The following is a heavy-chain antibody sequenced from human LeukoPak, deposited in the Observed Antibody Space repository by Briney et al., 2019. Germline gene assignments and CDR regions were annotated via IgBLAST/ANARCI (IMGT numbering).Heavy chain of an antibody. J-gene: IGHJ5*02. Sequence: SETLSLTCTVSGYSISSGYYWGWIRQPPGKGLEWIGSIYHSGSTYYNPSLKSRVTISVDTSKNQFSLKLSSVTAADTAVYYCARARISMKHNWFDPWGQGTLVTVSS. CDR1: GYSISSGYY. CDR2: IYHSGST. V-gene: IGHV4-38-2*02. D-gene: IGHD3-22*01. CDR3: ARARISMKHNWFDP.